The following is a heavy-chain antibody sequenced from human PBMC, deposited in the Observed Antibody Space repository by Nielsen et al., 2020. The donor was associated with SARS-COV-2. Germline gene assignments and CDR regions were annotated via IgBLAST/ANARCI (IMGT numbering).Heavy chain of an antibody. J-gene: IGHJ6*02. CDR1: GGSISSGDYY. D-gene: IGHD2-2*01. Sequence: LRLSCTVSGGSISSGDYYWSWIRQPPGKGLEWIGYIYYSGSTYYNPSLKSRVTISVDTSKNQFSLKLSSVTAADTALYYCARDPGDIVVVPAGPYGMDVWGQGTTVTVSS. CDR2: IYYSGST. V-gene: IGHV4-30-4*01. CDR3: ARDPGDIVVVPAGPYGMDV.